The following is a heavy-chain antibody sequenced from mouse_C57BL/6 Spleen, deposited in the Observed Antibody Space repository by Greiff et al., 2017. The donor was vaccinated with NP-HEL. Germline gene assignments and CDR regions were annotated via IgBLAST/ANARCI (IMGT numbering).Heavy chain of an antibody. J-gene: IGHJ4*01. D-gene: IGHD2-4*01. Sequence: EVNVVESGGGLVKPGGSLKLSCAASGFTFSSYTMSWVRQTPEKRLEWVATISGGGGNTYYPDSVKGRFTISRDNAKNTLYLQMSSLRSEDTALYYCARQGYDYDGDYYAMDYWGQGTSVTVSS. V-gene: IGHV5-9*01. CDR1: GFTFSSYT. CDR3: ARQGYDYDGDYYAMDY. CDR2: ISGGGGNT.